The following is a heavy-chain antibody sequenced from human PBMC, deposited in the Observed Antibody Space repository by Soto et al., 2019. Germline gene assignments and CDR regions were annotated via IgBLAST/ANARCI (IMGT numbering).Heavy chain of an antibody. Sequence: SETLSLTCAVYGGSFSGYYWSWSRQPPGKGLEWSGEINHSGRTNYNPSLKRGVTISVDTCKKQFSLKRSAVTAADTAGYYGGRGGPMVRDTKFDYWGQGTLVTVSS. CDR2: INHSGRT. D-gene: IGHD3-10*01. CDR3: GRGGPMVRDTKFDY. CDR1: GGSFSGYY. J-gene: IGHJ4*02. V-gene: IGHV4-34*01.